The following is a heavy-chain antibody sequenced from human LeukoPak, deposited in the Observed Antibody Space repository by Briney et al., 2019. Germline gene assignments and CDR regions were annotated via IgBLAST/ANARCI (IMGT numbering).Heavy chain of an antibody. CDR3: ARGVSGWPYYLDF. CDR1: GYTFDSYT. Sequence: GGSLRLSCAASGYTFDSYTMVWVRQAPGSGLEWVSAITGSGGDSYHADSVKGRFTVSRDNSKNTLFLQINSLRVEDTALYYCARGVSGWPYYLDFWGQGTLVTVSS. V-gene: IGHV3-23*01. CDR2: ITGSGGDS. J-gene: IGHJ4*02. D-gene: IGHD6-25*01.